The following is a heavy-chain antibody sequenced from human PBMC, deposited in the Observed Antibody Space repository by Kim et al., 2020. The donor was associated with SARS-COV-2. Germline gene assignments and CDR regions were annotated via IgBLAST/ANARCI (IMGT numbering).Heavy chain of an antibody. CDR1: GFTFSSYA. J-gene: IGHJ4*02. D-gene: IGHD3-16*02. CDR2: ISGSGGST. Sequence: GGSLRLSCAASGFTFSSYAMSWVRQAPGKGLEWVSAISGSGGSTYYADSVKGRFTISRDNSKNTLYLQMNSLRAEDTAVYYCANTVGDVWGSYLLNLGTTGWGQGTLVTVSS. V-gene: IGHV3-23*01. CDR3: ANTVGDVWGSYLLNLGTTG.